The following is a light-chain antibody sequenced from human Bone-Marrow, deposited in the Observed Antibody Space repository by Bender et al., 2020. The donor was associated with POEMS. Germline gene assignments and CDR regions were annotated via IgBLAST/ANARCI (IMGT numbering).Light chain of an antibody. J-gene: IGLJ2*01. CDR3: QAWDSSPGVV. CDR2: KDT. Sequence: SYELTQPTSVSVSPGQTATITCSGGNLGNRYASWYQQKPGQSPVLVMYKDTTRPSGIPERFSGSNSGHTATLTISGTQVMDEADYYCQAWDSSPGVVFGGGTKLTVL. V-gene: IGLV3-1*01. CDR1: NLGNRY.